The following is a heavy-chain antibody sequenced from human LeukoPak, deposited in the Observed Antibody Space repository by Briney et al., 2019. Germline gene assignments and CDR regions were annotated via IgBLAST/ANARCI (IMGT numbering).Heavy chain of an antibody. CDR2: ISYDGSNK. V-gene: IGHV3-30-3*01. CDR1: GFTFSTYA. D-gene: IGHD5-24*01. CDR3: ARDPDNREAYYYYYYGMDV. J-gene: IGHJ6*02. Sequence: GRSLRLSCAASGFTFSTYAMHWVRQAPGKGLEWVAGISYDGSNKYYADSVKGRFTISRDNSKTTLYLQMNSLRAEDTAVYYCARDPDNREAYYYYYYGMDVWGQGTTVTVSS.